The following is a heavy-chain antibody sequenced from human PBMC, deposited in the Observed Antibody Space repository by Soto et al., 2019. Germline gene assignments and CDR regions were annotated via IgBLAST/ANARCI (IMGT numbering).Heavy chain of an antibody. V-gene: IGHV4-34*01. CDR2: INHSVST. Sequence: QVQLQQWGAGLLKPSETLSLTCAVYGGSFSGYYWSWIRQPPGQGLEWIGEINHSVSTNYNPSLKSRVPISVDTSKNQFSLKLSSVTAADSSGYYCARHHNYDFWSGYSPGYYYYGRDVWGQGTTVTVSS. D-gene: IGHD3-3*01. J-gene: IGHJ6*01. CDR3: ARHHNYDFWSGYSPGYYYYGRDV. CDR1: GGSFSGYY.